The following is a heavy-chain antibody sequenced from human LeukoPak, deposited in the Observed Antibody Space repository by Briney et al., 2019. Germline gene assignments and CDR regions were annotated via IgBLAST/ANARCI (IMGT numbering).Heavy chain of an antibody. Sequence: GGSLRLSCAASGFTFNTYSMNWVRRAPGKGLEWVSSISTSSIYIYYADSVKGRFTISRDNAKNSLYLQMNSLRAEDTAVYYCARHHQLILYKPSKYYYYYYMDVWGKGTTVTISS. CDR2: ISTSSIYI. D-gene: IGHD2-15*01. CDR3: ARHHQLILYKPSKYYYYYYMDV. J-gene: IGHJ6*03. V-gene: IGHV3-21*01. CDR1: GFTFNTYS.